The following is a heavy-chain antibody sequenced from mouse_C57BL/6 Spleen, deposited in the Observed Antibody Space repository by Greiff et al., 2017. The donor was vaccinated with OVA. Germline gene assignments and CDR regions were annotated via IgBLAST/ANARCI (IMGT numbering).Heavy chain of an antibody. V-gene: IGHV1-80*01. CDR3: ARGGLDYGRYFDV. D-gene: IGHD2-4*01. Sequence: VQLQESGAELVKPGASVKISCKASGYAFSSYWMNWVKQRPGKGLEWIGQIYPGDGDTNYNGKFKGKATLTADKSSSTAYMQLSSLTSEDSAVYFCARGGLDYGRYFDVWGTGTTVTVSS. J-gene: IGHJ1*03. CDR1: GYAFSSYW. CDR2: IYPGDGDT.